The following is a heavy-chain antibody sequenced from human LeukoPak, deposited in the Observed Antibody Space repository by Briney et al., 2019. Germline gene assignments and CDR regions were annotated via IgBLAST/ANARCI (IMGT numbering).Heavy chain of an antibody. CDR1: GFTFSSYA. Sequence: PGGSLRLSCAASGFTFSSYAMSWVRPAPGKGLEWVSGMSISGSNTYYADSVKGRFTNSRDNSRNTLYLQMTSLRAEDTAVYYCAKTDWELVPALDIWGQGTMVTVSS. J-gene: IGHJ3*02. CDR3: AKTDWELVPALDI. D-gene: IGHD6-13*01. V-gene: IGHV3-23*01. CDR2: MSISGSNT.